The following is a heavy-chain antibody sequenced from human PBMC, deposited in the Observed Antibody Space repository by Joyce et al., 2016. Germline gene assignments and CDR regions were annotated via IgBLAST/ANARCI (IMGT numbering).Heavy chain of an antibody. CDR1: GFPFRFYW. J-gene: IGHJ6*02. D-gene: IGHD1/OR15-1a*01. CDR2: INMEATEK. Sequence: EVQLVESGGGLVKPGGSLRLSCAASGFPFRFYWMNWVRRAPGKGLEWVANINMEATEKWYADSVRGRFTISRDDARDSLFLEMNTLRVEDTAVYYCARGMNTPGMDVWGHGTTVTVSS. CDR3: ARGMNTPGMDV. V-gene: IGHV3-7*03.